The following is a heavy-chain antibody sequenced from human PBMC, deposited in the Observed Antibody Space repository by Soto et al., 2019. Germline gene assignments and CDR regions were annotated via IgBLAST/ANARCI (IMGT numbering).Heavy chain of an antibody. CDR2: ISSSSSTI. CDR3: ALDLNYDTSSGTDV. D-gene: IGHD3-9*01. V-gene: IGHV3-48*01. Sequence: QPGGSLRLSCAASGFTFSSYSMNWVRQAPGKGLEWVSYISSSSSTIYYADSVKGRFTISRDNAKNSLYLQMNSLRAEDTAVYYCALDLNYDTSSGTDVWCQGITVTVSS. J-gene: IGHJ6*02. CDR1: GFTFSSYS.